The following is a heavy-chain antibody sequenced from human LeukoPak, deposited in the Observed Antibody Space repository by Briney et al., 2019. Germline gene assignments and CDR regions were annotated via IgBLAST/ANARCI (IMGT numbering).Heavy chain of an antibody. Sequence: GASVKVSCKASGYTYTSYGISWVRQAPGQGLEWMGWISAYNGNTNYAQKFQGRVNMTTDTSTNTVYMELRSLRSDDTAVYYCARDPAMVRGVIIRPFGYWGQGTLVTVSS. CDR1: GYTYTSYG. D-gene: IGHD3-10*01. CDR2: ISAYNGNT. CDR3: ARDPAMVRGVIIRPFGY. V-gene: IGHV1-18*01. J-gene: IGHJ4*02.